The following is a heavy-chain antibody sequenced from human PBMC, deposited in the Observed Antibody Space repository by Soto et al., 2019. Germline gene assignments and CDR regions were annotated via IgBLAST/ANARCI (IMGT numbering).Heavy chain of an antibody. V-gene: IGHV4-59*01. CDR1: GGSISSYY. Sequence: SETLSLTCSVSGGSISSYYWSWIRQPPGKGLEWIGYIYYYGSTNYNPSLKSRVTISVDTSKNQFSLKLSSVTAADTAVYYCASSNIAAAGFYYYGMDVWGRGTTVTVSS. CDR2: IYYYGST. CDR3: ASSNIAAAGFYYYGMDV. D-gene: IGHD6-13*01. J-gene: IGHJ6*02.